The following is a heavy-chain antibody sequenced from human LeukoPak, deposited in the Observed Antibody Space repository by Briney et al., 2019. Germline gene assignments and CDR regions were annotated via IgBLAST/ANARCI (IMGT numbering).Heavy chain of an antibody. CDR3: ARALTSTYCSGGSCYLSYYYYMDV. CDR2: IYTSGST. CDR1: GGSISSGSYY. V-gene: IGHV4-61*02. D-gene: IGHD2-15*01. J-gene: IGHJ6*03. Sequence: PSETLSLTCTVSGGSISSGSYYWSWIRQPAGKGLEWIGRIYTSGSTNYNPSLKSRVTISVDTSKNQFSLKLSSVTAADTAVYYCARALTSTYCSGGSCYLSYYYYMDVWGKGTTVTISS.